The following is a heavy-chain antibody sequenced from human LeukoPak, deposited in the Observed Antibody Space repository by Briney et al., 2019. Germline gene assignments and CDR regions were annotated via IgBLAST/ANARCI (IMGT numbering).Heavy chain of an antibody. J-gene: IGHJ4*02. V-gene: IGHV4-61*02. CDR2: IFTGGSS. D-gene: IGHD6-19*01. Sequence: SETLSLTCTVSGGSISSGSYYWSWIRQPAGKGLEWIGRIFTGGSSYYNPSLKSRVTISVDTSKNQSSLKLSSVTAADTAVYYCATIERQWLALDSWGQGTLVTVSS. CDR3: ATIERQWLALDS. CDR1: GGSISSGSYY.